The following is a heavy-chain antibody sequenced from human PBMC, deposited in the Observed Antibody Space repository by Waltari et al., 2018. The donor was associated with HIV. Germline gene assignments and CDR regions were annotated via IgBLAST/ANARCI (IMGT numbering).Heavy chain of an antibody. D-gene: IGHD6-25*01. CDR1: GFSITTGYY. V-gene: IGHV4-38-2*02. CDR2: IYHTGSA. J-gene: IGHJ4*02. CDR3: ARVRPADQRYLDY. Sequence: QVQLQESGPGLVRPSETLSLSCSVSGFSITTGYYWGWVRQPPGKGLELIGYIYHTGSAYYQPSLKSRVSISVDTSKNQFSLKVNSMTASDAAVYYCARVRPADQRYLDYWGQGTLVTVSS.